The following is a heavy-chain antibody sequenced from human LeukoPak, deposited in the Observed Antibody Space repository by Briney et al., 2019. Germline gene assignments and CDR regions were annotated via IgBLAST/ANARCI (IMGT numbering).Heavy chain of an antibody. CDR3: ARGAVGARGDWFDP. V-gene: IGHV3-30-3*01. CDR1: GFNFSSYA. CDR2: ISYDGSNK. J-gene: IGHJ5*02. D-gene: IGHD1-26*01. Sequence: AGGSLRLSCAASGFNFSSYAMHWVRQAPGKGLEWVAVISYDGSNKYYADSVKGRFTISRDNSKNTLYLQMNSLRAEDTAVYYCARGAVGARGDWFDPWGQGTLVTVSS.